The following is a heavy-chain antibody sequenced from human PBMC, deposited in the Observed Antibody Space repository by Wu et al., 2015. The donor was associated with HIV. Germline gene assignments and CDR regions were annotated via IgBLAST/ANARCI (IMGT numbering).Heavy chain of an antibody. D-gene: IGHD3-3*01. CDR3: ATSVLRFLEWLWLDV. Sequence: QVQLVQSGAEVKQPGSSVKVSCKASGGTFSSYAITWVRQAPGQGLEWMGGIIPIFGAVKYAPKFQGRVTITADESTSTAYLELSSLRSDDTAVYYCATSVLRFLEWLWLDVWGKGTTVTVSS. CDR2: IIPIFGAV. J-gene: IGHJ6*04. CDR1: GGTFSSYA. V-gene: IGHV1-69*12.